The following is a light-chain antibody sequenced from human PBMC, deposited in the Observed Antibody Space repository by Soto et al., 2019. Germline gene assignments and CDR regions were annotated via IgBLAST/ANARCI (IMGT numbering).Light chain of an antibody. CDR3: QQSYSSPYT. CDR1: LRISNY. CDR2: AAS. Sequence: EIQMTQSPSSLSASLGDRATLTCRASLRISNYLAWYQQKPGKVPRLLIYAASTMHAGIPSRFSGSGVGTEFTLTISGLQPEDFAAYYCQQSYSSPYTFGPGTKVDI. V-gene: IGKV1-27*01. J-gene: IGKJ3*01.